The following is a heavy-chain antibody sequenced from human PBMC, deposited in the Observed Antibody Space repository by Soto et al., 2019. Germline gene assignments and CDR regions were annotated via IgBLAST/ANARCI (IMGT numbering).Heavy chain of an antibody. J-gene: IGHJ6*02. D-gene: IGHD3-3*01. CDR1: GFTFSSYG. CDR3: ARGRRYDFWSGWPGLLMDV. Sequence: GGSLRLSCAASGFTFSSYGMHWVRQAPGKGLEWVAVIWYDGSNKYYADSVKGRFTISRDNSKNTLYLQMNSLRAEDTAVYYCARGRRYDFWSGWPGLLMDVWGQGTTVTVSS. V-gene: IGHV3-33*01. CDR2: IWYDGSNK.